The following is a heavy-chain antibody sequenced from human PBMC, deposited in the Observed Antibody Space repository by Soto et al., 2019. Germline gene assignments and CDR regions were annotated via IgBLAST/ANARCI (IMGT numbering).Heavy chain of an antibody. CDR1: GGSISSGGYY. D-gene: IGHD3-10*01. CDR3: ARAGGSSGVDAYYYYYIDV. CDR2: IYYSGST. V-gene: IGHV4-31*03. Sequence: SETLSLTCTVSGGSISSGGYYWSWIRQHPGKGLEWIGYIYYSGSTYYNPSLKSRVTISVDTSKNQFSLKLSSVTAADTAVYYCARAGGSSGVDAYYYYYIDVWGKGTTVTVSS. J-gene: IGHJ6*03.